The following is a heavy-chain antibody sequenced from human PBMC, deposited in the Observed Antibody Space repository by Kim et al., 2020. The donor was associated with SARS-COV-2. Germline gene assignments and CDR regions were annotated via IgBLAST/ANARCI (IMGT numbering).Heavy chain of an antibody. J-gene: IGHJ4*02. V-gene: IGHV3-48*02. CDR3: ARGWLQNSLDY. D-gene: IGHD5-12*01. Sequence: IHYSDSAECRFTSSRENAKNSLSLQMSSLRDEDTAVYYCARGWLQNSLDYWGQGTPVTVSS. CDR2: I.